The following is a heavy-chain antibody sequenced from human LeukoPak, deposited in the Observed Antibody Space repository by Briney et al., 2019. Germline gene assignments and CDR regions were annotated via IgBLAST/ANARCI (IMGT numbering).Heavy chain of an antibody. Sequence: GGSLRLSCAASGFTFSSYGMHWVRQAPGKGLEWVAIISFDGSNKYYADSVKGRFTISRDNSKNTLYLQMNSLRAEDTAVYYCAKEDVAARQLDYWGQGTLVTVSS. J-gene: IGHJ4*02. V-gene: IGHV3-30*18. CDR2: ISFDGSNK. D-gene: IGHD6-13*01. CDR1: GFTFSSYG. CDR3: AKEDVAARQLDY.